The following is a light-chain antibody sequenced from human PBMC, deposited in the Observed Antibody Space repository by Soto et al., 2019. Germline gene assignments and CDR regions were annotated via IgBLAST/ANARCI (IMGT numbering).Light chain of an antibody. J-gene: IGKJ5*01. V-gene: IGKV1-5*03. CDR2: KAS. Sequence: DIQMTQSPSTLSASVGDRVTITCRASQSISSWLAWYQQKPGKAPKLLIYKASSLASGVPSRFSGSGSGSEFTLTISSLQPEDFATYYCQQANSFPITFGQGTRLEI. CDR1: QSISSW. CDR3: QQANSFPIT.